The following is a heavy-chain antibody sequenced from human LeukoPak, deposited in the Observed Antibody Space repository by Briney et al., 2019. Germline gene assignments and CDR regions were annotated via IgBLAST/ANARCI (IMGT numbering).Heavy chain of an antibody. D-gene: IGHD3-3*01. V-gene: IGHV3-7*01. CDR2: IKQDGSEK. CDR3: AGSWNYDFWSGYLGGVGY. Sequence: GGSLRLSCAASGFTFSSNWMSWVRQAPGKGLEWVSNIKQDGSEKYYGDSVKGRFSISRGKAKNSLYLQMNSLRAEDTCVSYCAGSWNYDFWSGYLGGVGYWGQGTLVTVSS. J-gene: IGHJ4*02. CDR1: GFTFSSNW.